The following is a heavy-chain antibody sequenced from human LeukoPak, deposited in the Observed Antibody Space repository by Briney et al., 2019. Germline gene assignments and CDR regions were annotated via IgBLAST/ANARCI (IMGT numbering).Heavy chain of an antibody. Sequence: SETLSLTCAVSGYSISSGYYWGWIRQPPGKGLEWIGSIYHSGSTYYNPPLKSRVTISVDTSKNQFSLKLSSVTAADTAVYYCAREGMGRYMDVWGKGTTVTVSS. D-gene: IGHD3-10*01. J-gene: IGHJ6*03. CDR3: AREGMGRYMDV. CDR2: IYHSGST. CDR1: GYSISSGYY. V-gene: IGHV4-38-2*02.